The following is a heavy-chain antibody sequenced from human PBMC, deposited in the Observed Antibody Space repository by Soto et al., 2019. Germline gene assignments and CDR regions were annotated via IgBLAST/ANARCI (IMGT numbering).Heavy chain of an antibody. Sequence: EVQLVESGGGLVKPGGSLRLSCAASGFTFSSYSMNWVRQAPGKGLEWVSSISSSSSYIYYADSVKGRFTISRDNAKNSLYLQMNSLRAEDTAVYYCARGYSGSYYGGSGYWGQGTLVTVSS. CDR2: ISSSSSYI. D-gene: IGHD1-26*01. CDR1: GFTFSSYS. J-gene: IGHJ4*02. CDR3: ARGYSGSYYGGSGY. V-gene: IGHV3-21*01.